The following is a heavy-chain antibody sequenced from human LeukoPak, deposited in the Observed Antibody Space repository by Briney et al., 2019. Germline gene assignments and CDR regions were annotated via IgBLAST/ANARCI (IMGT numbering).Heavy chain of an antibody. V-gene: IGHV3-7*04. CDR2: IKEDGTEK. D-gene: IGHD2-2*03. J-gene: IGHJ4*02. CDR1: GFTSSSFW. CDR3: VRGVGWILDY. Sequence: GGSLSLSCVGSGFTSSSFWITWVHQAPGKGLEWVAIIKEDGTEKYYVDSVKGRFTISRDNAKNSLYLQMNSLRAEDTALYYCVRGVGWILDYWGQGILVTVAS.